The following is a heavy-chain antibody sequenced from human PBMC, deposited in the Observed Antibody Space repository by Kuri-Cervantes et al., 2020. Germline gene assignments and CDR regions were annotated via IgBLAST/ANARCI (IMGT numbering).Heavy chain of an antibody. CDR1: GGSISSGGYY. Sequence: LRLSCTVSGGSISSGGYYWSWIRQHPGKGLEWIGYIYYSGSTYYNPSLKSRVTISVDTSKNQFSLKLSSVTAADTAVYYCARDRYDILTGYYLWGGYGMDVWGQGTTVTVSS. D-gene: IGHD3-9*01. CDR3: ARDRYDILTGYYLWGGYGMDV. CDR2: IYYSGST. V-gene: IGHV4-31*03. J-gene: IGHJ6*02.